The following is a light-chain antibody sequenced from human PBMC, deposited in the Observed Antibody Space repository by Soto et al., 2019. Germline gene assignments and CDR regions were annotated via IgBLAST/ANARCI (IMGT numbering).Light chain of an antibody. CDR3: QQYNGYSRT. V-gene: IGKV1-5*01. Sequence: DTPMTQSPSTLPASVGDRITITCRASQSISSWLAWYQQKPGRAPYLLISDASSLERGVPSRFSGSGSGSEFTLTISSMQPHDFATYYCQQYNGYSRTFGQGTKVDIK. J-gene: IGKJ1*01. CDR1: QSISSW. CDR2: DAS.